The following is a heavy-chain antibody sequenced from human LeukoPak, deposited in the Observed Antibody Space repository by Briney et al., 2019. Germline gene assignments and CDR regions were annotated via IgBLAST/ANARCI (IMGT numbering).Heavy chain of an antibody. D-gene: IGHD5-12*01. J-gene: IGHJ4*02. CDR3: QSRSIVATPDDY. Sequence: PGKSLTLSCTASGFTFSTYAMHWVRQAPGKGLEWVAVISYDGTNKYYAGSVQGRFTISRDNSKNTVYLQVTSLRTEDTALYYCQSRSIVATPDDYWGQGTLVTVSS. CDR2: ISYDGTNK. CDR1: GFTFSTYA. V-gene: IGHV3-30*04.